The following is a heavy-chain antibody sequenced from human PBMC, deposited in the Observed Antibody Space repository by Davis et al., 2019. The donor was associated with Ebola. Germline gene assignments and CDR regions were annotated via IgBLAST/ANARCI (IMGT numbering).Heavy chain of an antibody. J-gene: IGHJ6*02. Sequence: MPSETLSLTCTVSGGSISSYYWSWIRQPPGKGLEWIGYIYYSGSTNYNPSLKSRVTISVDTSKNQFSLKLSSVTAADTAVYYCARERGAIVVVTYNYYYYGMDVWGQGTTVTVSS. D-gene: IGHD3-22*01. CDR3: ARERGAIVVVTYNYYYYGMDV. V-gene: IGHV4-59*12. CDR1: GGSISSYY. CDR2: IYYSGST.